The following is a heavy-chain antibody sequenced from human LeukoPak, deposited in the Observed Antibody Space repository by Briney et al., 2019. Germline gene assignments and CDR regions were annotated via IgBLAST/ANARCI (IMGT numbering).Heavy chain of an antibody. CDR3: ARDPSIE. CDR2: INPSGDST. J-gene: IGHJ4*02. CDR1: GGTFSSYA. V-gene: IGHV1-46*01. D-gene: IGHD3-22*01. Sequence: GASVKVSCKASGGTFSSYAISWVRQAPGQGLEWMGIINPSGDSTSYAQKFQGRVTMTRDTSTSTVYMELSSLRSEDTAVYYCARDPSIEWGQGTLVTVSS.